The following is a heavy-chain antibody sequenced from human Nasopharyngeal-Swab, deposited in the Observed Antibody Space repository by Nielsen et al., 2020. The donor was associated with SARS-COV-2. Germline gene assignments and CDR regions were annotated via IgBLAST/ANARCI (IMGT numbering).Heavy chain of an antibody. D-gene: IGHD6-19*01. V-gene: IGHV3-21*01. CDR2: ISSSSSYI. CDR3: ARWAVAGDYYYYGMDV. Sequence: GESLKISCEVSGFSVSYNYMNWVRQAPGKGLEWVSSISSSSSYIYYADSVKGRFTISRDNAKNSLYLQMNSLRAEDTAVYYCARWAVAGDYYYYGMDVWGQGTTVTVSS. CDR1: GFSVSYNY. J-gene: IGHJ6*02.